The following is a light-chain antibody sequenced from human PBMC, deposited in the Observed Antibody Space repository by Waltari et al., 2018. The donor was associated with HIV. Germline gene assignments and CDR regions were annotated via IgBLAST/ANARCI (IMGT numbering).Light chain of an antibody. CDR1: QSVRTW. Sequence: DIQMTQSPSTPSAAVGDRVTFTCRASQSVRTWLAWYQQKPGKAPKVLIYKASSLGSGVPSRFSGSQSGTEFTLTISSLQPDDSATYYCQQYHIYPYTFGQGTKLEIK. V-gene: IGKV1-5*03. CDR2: KAS. CDR3: QQYHIYPYT. J-gene: IGKJ2*01.